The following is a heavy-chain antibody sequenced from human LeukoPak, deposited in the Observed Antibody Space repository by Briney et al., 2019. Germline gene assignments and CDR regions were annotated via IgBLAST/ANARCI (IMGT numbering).Heavy chain of an antibody. CDR3: ARQAGGAYDPLDS. CDR2: IYPDDSTI. CDR1: GYHFSNFW. J-gene: IGHJ4*02. V-gene: IGHV5-51*01. Sequence: GESLETSFQGLGYHFSNFWNGGGRPVPGKGVGGRGIIYPDDSTIRYSPSFQGHVTLSADKSFSTAYLQWSSLKASDTAMYYCARQAGGAYDPLDSWGQGTLVTVSS. D-gene: IGHD5-12*01.